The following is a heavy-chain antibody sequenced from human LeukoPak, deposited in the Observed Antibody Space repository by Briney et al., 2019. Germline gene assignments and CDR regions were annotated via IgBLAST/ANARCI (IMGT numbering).Heavy chain of an antibody. D-gene: IGHD3-10*01. CDR2: ISGSGGST. CDR1: GFTFSSYA. V-gene: IGHV3-23*01. CDR3: ATTYYYGSGSYVSPDY. Sequence: PGGSLRLSCAASGFTFSSYAMGWVRQAPGKGLEWVSAISGSGGSTYYADSVKGRFTISRDNSKNTLYLQMNSLRAEDTAVYYCATTYYYGSGSYVSPDYWGQGTLVTVSS. J-gene: IGHJ4*02.